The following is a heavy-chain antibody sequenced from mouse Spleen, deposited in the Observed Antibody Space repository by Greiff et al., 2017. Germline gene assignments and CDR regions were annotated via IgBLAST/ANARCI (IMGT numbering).Heavy chain of an antibody. Sequence: VQLQQSGAELVKPGASVKISCKASGYAFSSYWMNWVKQRPGKGLEWIGQIYPGDGDTNYNGKFKGKATLTADKSSSTAYMQLSSLTSEDSAVYFCARAYYGNSWFAYWGQGTLVTVSA. V-gene: IGHV1-80*01. D-gene: IGHD2-10*01. J-gene: IGHJ3*01. CDR2: IYPGDGDT. CDR3: ARAYYGNSWFAY. CDR1: GYAFSSYW.